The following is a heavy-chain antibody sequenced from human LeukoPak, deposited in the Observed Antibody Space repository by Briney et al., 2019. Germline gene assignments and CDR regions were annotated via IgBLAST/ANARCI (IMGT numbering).Heavy chain of an antibody. Sequence: QPGGSLRLSCAASGFTFRSYEMIWVRQAPGKGLEWVSYIDSRGSTISYADSVRGRFTISRDNAKNSLYLQMSSLRAEDTAVYYCAREQTYGDYFDYWGQGTLVTVSS. CDR2: IDSRGSTI. CDR3: AREQTYGDYFDY. V-gene: IGHV3-48*03. D-gene: IGHD4-17*01. J-gene: IGHJ4*02. CDR1: GFTFRSYE.